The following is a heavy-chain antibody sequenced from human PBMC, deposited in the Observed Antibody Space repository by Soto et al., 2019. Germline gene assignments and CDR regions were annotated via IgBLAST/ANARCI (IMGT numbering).Heavy chain of an antibody. CDR2: IKSKTDGGTT. J-gene: IGHJ4*02. D-gene: IGHD3-3*01. CDR1: SVSNAW. V-gene: IGHV3-15*07. CDR3: TTAKGVLPFLEWVHDY. Sequence: SVSNAWMNWVRQAPGKGLEWVGRIKSKTDGGTTDYAAPVKGRFTISRDDSKNTLYLQMNSLKTEDTAVYYCTTAKGVLPFLEWVHDYWGQGTLVTVSS.